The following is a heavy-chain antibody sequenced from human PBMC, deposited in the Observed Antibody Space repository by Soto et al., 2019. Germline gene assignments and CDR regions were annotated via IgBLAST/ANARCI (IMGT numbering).Heavy chain of an antibody. CDR1: GFTFSSYG. D-gene: IGHD1-7*01. CDR2: SSATGAGT. CDR3: AKGRGAGGNYGFYSDS. Sequence: EVQLLESGGGLVQPGGSLRLSCAASGFTFSSYGMTWVRQAPGNGMECVSFSSATGAGTYYADSVKGRFTISRYNSKNTVYRQMARLGADDTAVYYCAKGRGAGGNYGFYSDSWGQGALVIVSS. J-gene: IGHJ5*01. V-gene: IGHV3-23*01.